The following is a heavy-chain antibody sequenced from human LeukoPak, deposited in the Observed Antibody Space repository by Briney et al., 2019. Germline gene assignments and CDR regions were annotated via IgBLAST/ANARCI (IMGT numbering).Heavy chain of an antibody. Sequence: SETLSLTCAVYGGSFSGYYWSWIRQPPGKGLEWIGEINHSGSTNYNPSLKSRVTISVDTSKNPFYLKMSSVTAADTAVYYCARGQYDFQTSYYYMDVWGKGTTVTVSS. CDR2: INHSGST. D-gene: IGHD3-3*01. CDR3: ARGQYDFQTSYYYMDV. J-gene: IGHJ6*03. V-gene: IGHV4-34*01. CDR1: GGSFSGYY.